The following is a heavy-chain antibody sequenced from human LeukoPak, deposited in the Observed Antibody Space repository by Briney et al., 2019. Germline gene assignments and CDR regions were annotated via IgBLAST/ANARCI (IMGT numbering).Heavy chain of an antibody. Sequence: SVKVSCKASGGTFSSYAISWVRQAPGQGLEWMGGIIPIFGTANYAQKFQGRVTITTDESTSTAYMELSSLRSEDTAVYYCARGVPALKWLRFDYWGQGTLVTVFS. D-gene: IGHD5-12*01. CDR2: IIPIFGTA. CDR3: ARGVPALKWLRFDY. V-gene: IGHV1-69*05. J-gene: IGHJ4*02. CDR1: GGTFSSYA.